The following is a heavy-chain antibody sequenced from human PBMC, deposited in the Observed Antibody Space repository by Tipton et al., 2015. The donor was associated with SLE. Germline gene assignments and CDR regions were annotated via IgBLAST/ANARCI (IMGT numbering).Heavy chain of an antibody. CDR1: GESFSDRY. CDR2: INHSGTT. D-gene: IGHD1-26*01. CDR3: ARRGFIVGATNYYYGMDV. Sequence: TLSLTCAVYGESFSDRYWSWIRQPPRMGLEWIGEINHSGTTYYNPSLKSRVTISRDTSNNQFSLKLSSVTAADTAVYYCARRGFIVGATNYYYGMDVWGQGTTVTVSS. J-gene: IGHJ6*02. V-gene: IGHV4-34*01.